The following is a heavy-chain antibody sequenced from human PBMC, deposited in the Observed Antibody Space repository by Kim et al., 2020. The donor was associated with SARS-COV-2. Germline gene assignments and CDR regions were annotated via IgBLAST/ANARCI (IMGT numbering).Heavy chain of an antibody. CDR1: GFSFRSYV. Sequence: GGSLRLSCAASGFSFRSYVMSWVRQAQGKGLEWVSGISGSGGGTFYADSVKGRFTISRDNSTNTLYLQMNSLRVEDTAVYYCAKELIRGVAASGTDAYDIWGQGTKVTVSS. CDR3: AKELIRGVAASGTDAYDI. V-gene: IGHV3-23*01. D-gene: IGHD6-13*01. CDR2: ISGSGGGT. J-gene: IGHJ3*02.